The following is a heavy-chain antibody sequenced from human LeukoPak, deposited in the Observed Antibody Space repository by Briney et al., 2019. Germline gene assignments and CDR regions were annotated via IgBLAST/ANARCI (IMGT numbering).Heavy chain of an antibody. Sequence: GRSLRLSCAASGFTFSSYGMHWVRQAPGKGLGWVAVISYDGSSKYYADSVKGRFTISRDNSKNTLYLQMNSLRAEDTAVYYCAKDQAYSGYDSGYWGQGTLVTVSS. D-gene: IGHD5-12*01. V-gene: IGHV3-30*18. J-gene: IGHJ4*02. CDR3: AKDQAYSGYDSGY. CDR1: GFTFSSYG. CDR2: ISYDGSSK.